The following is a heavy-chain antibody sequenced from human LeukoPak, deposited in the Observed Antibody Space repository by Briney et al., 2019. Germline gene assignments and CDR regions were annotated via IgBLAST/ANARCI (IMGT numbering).Heavy chain of an antibody. D-gene: IGHD4-23*01. V-gene: IGHV1-2*02. CDR2: INPSGGST. Sequence: ASVKVSCKASGYTFTSYYMHWVRQAPGQGLEWMGIINPSGGSTNYAQKFQGRVTMTRDTSISTAYMELSRLRSDDTAVYYCARGGLAHYGGNPLGDYWGQGTLVTVSS. J-gene: IGHJ4*02. CDR3: ARGGLAHYGGNPLGDY. CDR1: GYTFTSYY.